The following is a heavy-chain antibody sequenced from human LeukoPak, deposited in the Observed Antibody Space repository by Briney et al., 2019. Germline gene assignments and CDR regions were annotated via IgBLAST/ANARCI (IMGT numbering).Heavy chain of an antibody. CDR1: GLTFDDYA. V-gene: IGHV3-43D*03. J-gene: IGHJ4*02. CDR3: AKPRRGTITTGPAYTH. D-gene: IGHD4-11*01. CDR2: ISWDGGLT. Sequence: GGSLRLSCAASGLTFDDYAMHWVRHAPGKGLEWVSLISWDGGLTYYADSMEGRFTISRDNSKNSLYLQMNSLRTEDTALYYCAKPRRGTITTGPAYTHWGQGTLVTVSS.